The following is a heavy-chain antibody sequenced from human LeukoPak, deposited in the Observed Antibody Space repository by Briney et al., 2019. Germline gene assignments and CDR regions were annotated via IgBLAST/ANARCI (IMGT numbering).Heavy chain of an antibody. J-gene: IGHJ4*02. V-gene: IGHV3-30*18. CDR3: AKGSNRGVATIDY. Sequence: GGSLRLSCAASGFTFSSYGMHWVRQAPGKGLDWVAVISYDGSNKYYADSVKGRFTISRDNSKNMLSLQMNSLRAEDTAVYYCAKGSNRGVATIDYWGQGTLVTVSS. CDR1: GFTFSSYG. D-gene: IGHD5-12*01. CDR2: ISYDGSNK.